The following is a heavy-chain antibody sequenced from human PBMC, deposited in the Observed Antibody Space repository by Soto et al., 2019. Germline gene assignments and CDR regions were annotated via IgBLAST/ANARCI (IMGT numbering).Heavy chain of an antibody. Sequence: QVQLVQSGAEVKKPGASVRVSCKASGYTFTSYYIHWVRQAPGHGPEWMGMISPSSGGTDYAQKFQGRVTMTRDTSTSTVYMELSSLRSEDTAVYYCTRSIITTAGTDAFDLWGQGTLVTGSS. D-gene: IGHD6-13*01. J-gene: IGHJ3*01. CDR3: TRSIITTAGTDAFDL. CDR2: ISPSSGGT. CDR1: GYTFTSYY. V-gene: IGHV1-46*03.